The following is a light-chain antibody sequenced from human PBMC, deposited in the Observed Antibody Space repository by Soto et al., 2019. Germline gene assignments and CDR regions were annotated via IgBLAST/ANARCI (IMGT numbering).Light chain of an antibody. CDR1: QSVSSSY. J-gene: IGKJ1*01. CDR2: GAS. CDR3: QQYGSSPET. V-gene: IGKV3-20*01. Sequence: ESVLTQSPGTLSLSPGERATLSYRASQSVSSSYLAWYQQKPGQAPRLLIYGASSRATGIPDRFSGSGSGTDFTLTISRLEPEDFAVYYCQQYGSSPETFGQGTKV.